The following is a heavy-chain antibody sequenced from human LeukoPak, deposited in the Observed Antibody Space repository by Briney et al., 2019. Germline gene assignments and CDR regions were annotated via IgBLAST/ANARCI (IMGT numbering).Heavy chain of an antibody. V-gene: IGHV1-18*01. J-gene: IGHJ3*02. CDR2: ISAYNGNT. CDR1: GYTFTGYG. CDR3: ARDRGGKLDIVVVPAAIVAFDI. Sequence: GASVKVSCKASGYTFTGYGISWVRQAPGQGLEWMGWISAYNGNTNYAQKLQGRVTMTTDTSTSTAYMELRSLRSDDTAVYYCARDRGGKLDIVVVPAAIVAFDIWGQGTMVTVSS. D-gene: IGHD2-2*02.